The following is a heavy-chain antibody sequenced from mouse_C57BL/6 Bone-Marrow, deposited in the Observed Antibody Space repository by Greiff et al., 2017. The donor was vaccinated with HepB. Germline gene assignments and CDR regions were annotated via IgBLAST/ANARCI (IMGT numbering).Heavy chain of an antibody. CDR2: IDPSDSYT. CDR1: GYTFTSYW. J-gene: IGHJ2*01. CDR3: ARGNGYYVFY. V-gene: IGHV1-69*01. Sequence: QVQLQQPGAELVMPGASVKLSCKASGYTFTSYWMHWVKQRPGQGLEWIGEIDPSDSYTNYNQKFKGKSTLTVDKSSSTAYMQRSSLTSEDSAVYYCARGNGYYVFYWGQGTTLTVSS. D-gene: IGHD2-3*01.